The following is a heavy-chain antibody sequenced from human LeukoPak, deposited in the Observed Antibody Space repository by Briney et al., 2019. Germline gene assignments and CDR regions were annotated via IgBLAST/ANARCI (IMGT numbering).Heavy chain of an antibody. J-gene: IGHJ4*02. CDR3: ARGRGEQLVQPFDY. CDR1: GGSFSGYY. D-gene: IGHD6-13*01. V-gene: IGHV4-34*01. Sequence: SETLSLTCAVYGGSFSGYYWSWIRQPPGKGLEWIGEINHSGSTNYNPSLKSRVTISVDTSKNQFSLKLSSVTAADTAVYYCARGRGEQLVQPFDYWGQGTLVTVSS. CDR2: INHSGST.